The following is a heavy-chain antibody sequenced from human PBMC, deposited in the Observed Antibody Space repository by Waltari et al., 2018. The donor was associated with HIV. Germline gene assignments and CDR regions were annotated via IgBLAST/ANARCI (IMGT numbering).Heavy chain of an antibody. Sequence: EVQLVQSGAEVKKPGDSLKISCKGSGYTFSNYWIGWVRQMPGKGLEWMGIIYPGDSDTRYSPSFQGQVTISADKSINTAYLQWSSLQAWDTAMYYCARGKEAGSTLNWFDSWGQGTLVTVSS. CDR1: GYTFSNYW. CDR3: ARGKEAGSTLNWFDS. V-gene: IGHV5-51*01. D-gene: IGHD1-7*01. J-gene: IGHJ5*01. CDR2: IYPGDSDT.